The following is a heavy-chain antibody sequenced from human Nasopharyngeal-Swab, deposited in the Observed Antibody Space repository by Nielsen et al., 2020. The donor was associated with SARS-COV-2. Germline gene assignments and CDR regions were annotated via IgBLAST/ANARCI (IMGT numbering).Heavy chain of an antibody. CDR1: GFTFTNYA. Sequence: GESLKISCAASGFTFTNYAMTWVRQAPGKGLEWISTISGNGGMTYSAYSVRGRFAISRDDSTNTVFLQMNILSAEDTAIYYCAKAGAESMPYSALDVWGQGTTVTVSS. D-gene: IGHD2/OR15-2a*01. CDR3: AKAGAESMPYSALDV. J-gene: IGHJ6*02. CDR2: ISGNGGMT. V-gene: IGHV3-23*01.